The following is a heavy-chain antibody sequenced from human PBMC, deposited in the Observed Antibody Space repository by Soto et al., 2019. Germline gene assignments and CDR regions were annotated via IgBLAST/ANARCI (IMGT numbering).Heavy chain of an antibody. V-gene: IGHV4-59*01. CDR2: IYSSGST. J-gene: IGHJ5*02. CDR1: GGSITSYY. Sequence: PSETLSLTCTVSGGSITSYYWNWIRQPPGKGLEWIGYIYSSGSTNYNPSLKGRVTMSLDTSKNQVSLNVTSVTAADTAVYYCARDYFDSSDYTTNWFDPWGQGTLVTVPQ. D-gene: IGHD3-22*01. CDR3: ARDYFDSSDYTTNWFDP.